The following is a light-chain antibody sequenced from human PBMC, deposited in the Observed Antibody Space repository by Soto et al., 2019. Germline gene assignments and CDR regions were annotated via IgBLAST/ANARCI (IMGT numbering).Light chain of an antibody. CDR2: EGT. J-gene: IGLJ2*01. Sequence: QSVLTQPASVSGSPGQSIIISCTGTSRDVGNYNLFSWYQQYTDKAPKLFIYEGTKRPSGVSDRFSGSWSGNTASLTLSGLQAEDEADYYCCARADTSTVLFGGGTKVTVL. CDR3: CARADTSTVL. CDR1: SRDVGNYNL. V-gene: IGLV2-23*01.